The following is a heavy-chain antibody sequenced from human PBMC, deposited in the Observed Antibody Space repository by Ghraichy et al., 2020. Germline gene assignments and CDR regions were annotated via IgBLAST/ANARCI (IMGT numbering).Heavy chain of an antibody. CDR1: GGSISSGGYY. J-gene: IGHJ3*02. CDR2: IYYSGST. CDR3: ARDLHYYDLDAFDI. Sequence: SETLSLTCTVSGGSISSGGYYWSWIRQHPGKGLEWIGYIYYSGSTYYNPSLKSRVTISVDTSKNQFSLKLSSVTAADTAVYYCARDLHYYDLDAFDIWGQGTMVTVSS. D-gene: IGHD3-22*01. V-gene: IGHV4-31*03.